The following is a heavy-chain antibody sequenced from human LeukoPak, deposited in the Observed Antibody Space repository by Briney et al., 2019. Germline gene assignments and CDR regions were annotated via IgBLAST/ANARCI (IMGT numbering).Heavy chain of an antibody. J-gene: IGHJ5*02. CDR2: ISGTGNSK. V-gene: IGHV3-23*01. CDR1: GFTFSSYA. Sequence: GGSLRLSCAASGFTFSSYAMTWVRQAPGKGLEWVPTISGTGNSKYYADSVKGRFTISRDNSKNTLYLQMNSLRADDTVIYNCAKDRSPSSSAWAWGQGTLVTVSS. CDR3: AKDRSPSSSAWA. D-gene: IGHD6-13*01.